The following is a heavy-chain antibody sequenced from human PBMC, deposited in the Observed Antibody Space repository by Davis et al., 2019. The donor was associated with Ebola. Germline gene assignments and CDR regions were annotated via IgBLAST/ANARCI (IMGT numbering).Heavy chain of an antibody. J-gene: IGHJ4*02. CDR2: ISGSGGST. V-gene: IGHV3-23*01. Sequence: PGGSLRLSCAASGFTFSSYWMSWVRQAPGKGLEWVSAISGSGGSTYYADSVKGRFTISRDNSKNTLYLQMNSLRAEDTAVYYCAKRVGTYSSSWYYFDYWGQGTLVTASS. CDR3: AKRVGTYSSSWYYFDY. CDR1: GFTFSSYW. D-gene: IGHD6-13*01.